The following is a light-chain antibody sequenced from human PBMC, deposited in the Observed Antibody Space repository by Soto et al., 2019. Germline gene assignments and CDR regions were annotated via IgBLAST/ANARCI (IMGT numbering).Light chain of an antibody. Sequence: DIQMTQSPSTLSASVGDRVTISCRASQNIRTWLAWYQQRPGKAPKILIFDASTLESGVPSRFSGSESGLEFTLTISSLQPHDFATYYCQQYYTYPWTLGQGTKLDIK. J-gene: IGKJ1*01. CDR2: DAS. V-gene: IGKV1-5*01. CDR3: QQYYTYPWT. CDR1: QNIRTW.